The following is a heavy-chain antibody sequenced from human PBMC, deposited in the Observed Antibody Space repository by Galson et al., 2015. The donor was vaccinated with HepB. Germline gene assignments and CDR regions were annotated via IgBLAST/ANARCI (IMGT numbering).Heavy chain of an antibody. V-gene: IGHV6-1*01. Sequence: CAISGDSVSSNSAAWNWIRQSPSRGLEWLGRTYYKSPWYNDYAVSVKSRLTINPATSKNQFSLQLNSVTPEDTAVYYCAREVGYSSDWYQGYYYGMDVRGQGTTVTVSS. CDR2: TYYKSPWYN. D-gene: IGHD6-19*01. CDR1: GDSVSSNSAA. CDR3: AREVGYSSDWYQGYYYGMDV. J-gene: IGHJ6*02.